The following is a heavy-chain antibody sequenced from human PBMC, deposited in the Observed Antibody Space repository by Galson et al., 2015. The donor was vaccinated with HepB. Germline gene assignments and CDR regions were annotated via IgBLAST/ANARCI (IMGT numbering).Heavy chain of an antibody. J-gene: IGHJ6*02. CDR3: ATDTRTSSIAAAGHYYYGMDV. V-gene: IGHV1-24*01. CDR1: GFIFSELS. CDR2: FDPEDGET. D-gene: IGHD6-13*01. Sequence: SVKVSCKVSGFIFSELSMHWVRQAPGKGLEWMGGFDPEDGETTYAQKFQGRVTMTEDTSTDTAYMELSSLRSEDTAVYYCATDTRTSSIAAAGHYYYGMDVWGQGTTVTVSS.